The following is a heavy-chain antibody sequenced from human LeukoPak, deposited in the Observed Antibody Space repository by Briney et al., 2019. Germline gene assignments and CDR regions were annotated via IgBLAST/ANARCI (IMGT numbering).Heavy chain of an antibody. CDR2: IRSKAYGGTT. Sequence: PGGSLRLSCTASGFTFGDYAMSWVRQAPGKGLEWVGFIRSKAYGGTTEYAASVKGRFTISRDDSKSIAYLQMNSLKTEDTAVYYCTRVGGGGAARPTFDYWGQGTLVTVSS. CDR3: TRVGGGGAARPTFDY. CDR1: GFTFGDYA. J-gene: IGHJ4*02. V-gene: IGHV3-49*04. D-gene: IGHD6-6*01.